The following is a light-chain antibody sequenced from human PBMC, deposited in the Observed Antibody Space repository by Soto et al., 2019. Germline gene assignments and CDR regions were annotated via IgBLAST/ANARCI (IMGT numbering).Light chain of an antibody. V-gene: IGKV1-39*01. CDR1: QSIVTY. Sequence: TQSPGTLALSPGDRATLSCRASQSIVTYLNWYLQKPGKAPKLLIYAASSLQSGVPSRFSGSGSETDFTLTISSLQPEDFATYYCQQSYSTPRTFGQGTKLEIK. J-gene: IGKJ2*01. CDR3: QQSYSTPRT. CDR2: AAS.